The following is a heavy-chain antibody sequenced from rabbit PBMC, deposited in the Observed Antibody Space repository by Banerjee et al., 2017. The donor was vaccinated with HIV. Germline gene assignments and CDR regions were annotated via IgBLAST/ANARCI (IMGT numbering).Heavy chain of an antibody. J-gene: IGHJ4*01. CDR3: ARGTTGGGDGYAL. Sequence: QEQLEESGGDLVQPEGSLTLTCTVSGFSLNHYWMSWVRQAPGKGLEWIGFINGGYNTWYASWAKGRFTISKPSSTTVTLQMTSLTAADTATYFCARGTTGGGDGYALWGPGTLVTVS. CDR1: GFSLNHYW. V-gene: IGHV1S45*01. D-gene: IGHD6-1*01. CDR2: INGGYNT.